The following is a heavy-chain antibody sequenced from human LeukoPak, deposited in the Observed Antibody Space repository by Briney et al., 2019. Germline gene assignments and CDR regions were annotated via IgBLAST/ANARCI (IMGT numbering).Heavy chain of an antibody. Sequence: IPILGTANYAQKFQGRVTITADESTSTAYMELSSLRSEDTAVYYCASSYSGDHYYYGMDVWGQGTTVTVSS. J-gene: IGHJ6*02. CDR2: IPILGTA. CDR3: ASSYSGDHYYYGMDV. V-gene: IGHV1-69*11. D-gene: IGHD1-26*01.